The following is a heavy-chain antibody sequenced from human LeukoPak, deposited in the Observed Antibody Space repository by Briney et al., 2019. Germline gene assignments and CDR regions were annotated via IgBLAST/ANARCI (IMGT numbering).Heavy chain of an antibody. D-gene: IGHD2-15*01. CDR1: GFTFSSYA. CDR3: AKPPIVVVVAATDYFDY. V-gene: IGHV3-23*01. CDR2: ISSSGGST. J-gene: IGHJ4*02. Sequence: PGGSLRLSCAASGFTFSSYAMSWVRQAPGKGLEWVSAISSSGGSTYYADSVKGRFTISRDNSKNTLYLQMNSLRAEDTAVYYCAKPPIVVVVAATDYFDYWGQGTLVTVSS.